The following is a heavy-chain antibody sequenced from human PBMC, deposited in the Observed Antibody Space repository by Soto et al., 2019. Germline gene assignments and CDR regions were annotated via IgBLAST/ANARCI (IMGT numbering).Heavy chain of an antibody. CDR1: GGSISRSSYF. Sequence: QLQLQESGPGLVKPSETLSLTCTVSGGSISRSSYFWGWIRQPPGKGLEWIGSIYYSGNTYYNPSLKSPVTISVDTSKSQFSLKLSSVTAADTAVYYCARHDYGGFGLWGQGTLVTVSS. CDR2: IYYSGNT. J-gene: IGHJ4*02. D-gene: IGHD4-17*01. CDR3: ARHDYGGFGL. V-gene: IGHV4-39*01.